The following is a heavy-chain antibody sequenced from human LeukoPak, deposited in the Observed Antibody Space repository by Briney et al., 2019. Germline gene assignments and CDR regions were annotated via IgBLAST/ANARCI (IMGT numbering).Heavy chain of an antibody. J-gene: IGHJ4*02. V-gene: IGHV3-48*03. Sequence: PGGSLRLSCAASGFTFSSYEMNWVRQAPGKGLEWVSYISSSGSTIYYADSVKGRFTISRDNAKNSLYLQMNSLRAEETVVYYCAREVGATSTDLFDYWGQGTLVTVSS. CDR1: GFTFSSYE. D-gene: IGHD1-26*01. CDR2: ISSSGSTI. CDR3: AREVGATSTDLFDY.